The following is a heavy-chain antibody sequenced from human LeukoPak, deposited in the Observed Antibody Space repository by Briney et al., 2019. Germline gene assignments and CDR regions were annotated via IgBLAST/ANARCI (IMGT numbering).Heavy chain of an antibody. J-gene: IGHJ4*02. Sequence: PGRSLRLSCAASGFTFSSYAMHWVRQAPGKGLEWVAVISYDGSNKYYADSVKGRFTISRDNSKNTLYLQMNSLRAEDTAVYYCARDSGWYYFDYWGQGTLVTVSS. CDR2: ISYDGSNK. CDR1: GFTFSSYA. V-gene: IGHV3-30-3*01. CDR3: ARDSGWYYFDY. D-gene: IGHD6-19*01.